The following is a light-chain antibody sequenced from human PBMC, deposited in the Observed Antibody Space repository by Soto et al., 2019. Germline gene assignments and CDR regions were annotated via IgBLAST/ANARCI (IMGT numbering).Light chain of an antibody. CDR2: EVN. CDR3: SSYTSGSTPLV. CDR1: SSDVGGYIY. V-gene: IGLV2-14*01. J-gene: IGLJ1*01. Sequence: QSVLTQPASVSGSPGQSITISCTGTSSDVGGYIYISWYQHHPGKAPQLMIYEVNNRPSGVSNRFAGSKSGNTASLTISGLQAEDEADYYCSSYTSGSTPLVFGTGTKLTVL.